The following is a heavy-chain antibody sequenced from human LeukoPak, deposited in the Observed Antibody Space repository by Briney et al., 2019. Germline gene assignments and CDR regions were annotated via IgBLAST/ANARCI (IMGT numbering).Heavy chain of an antibody. V-gene: IGHV4-59*01. CDR1: GGSINNYY. D-gene: IGHD5-24*01. CDR3: AARGDGYNNWYFDL. CDR2: IYYSGST. J-gene: IGHJ2*01. Sequence: SETLSLTCTVSGGSINNYYWSWIRQPPGKGLEWIGFIYYSGSTNYNPSLKSRVTISLDTSKNRFSLNLSSVTAADTAVYYCAARGDGYNNWYFDLWGRGTLVTVSS.